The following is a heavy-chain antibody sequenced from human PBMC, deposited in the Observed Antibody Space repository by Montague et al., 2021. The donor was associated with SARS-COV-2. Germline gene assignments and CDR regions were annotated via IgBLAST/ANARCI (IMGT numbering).Heavy chain of an antibody. V-gene: IGHV3-33*01. J-gene: IGHJ6*03. CDR3: ARDFLDPPPDYYYYMDV. CDR2: IWYDGSNK. D-gene: IGHD1-1*01. CDR1: GFTFSSYG. Sequence: SLRLSCAASGFTFSSYGMHWVRQAPGKGLEWVAVIWYDGSNKYYADSVKGRFTISRDNSKNTLYLQMNSLRAEDTAVYYCARDFLDPPPDYYYYMDVWGKGTTVTVSS.